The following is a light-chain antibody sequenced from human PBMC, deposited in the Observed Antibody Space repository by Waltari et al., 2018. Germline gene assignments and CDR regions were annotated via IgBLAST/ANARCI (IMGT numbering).Light chain of an antibody. CDR3: QKYYSTPLT. CDR1: QRVLYSSHNQNY. Sequence: DIVMTQSPDSLAVSLGERATINCTSSQRVLYSSHNQNYLPWYQQKPGQPPKLLIYCASSRGSVVPYRCSGSGSGTDFTLTISSLQAEDVAVYYCQKYYSTPLTFGGGTKVEIK. V-gene: IGKV4-1*01. J-gene: IGKJ4*01. CDR2: CAS.